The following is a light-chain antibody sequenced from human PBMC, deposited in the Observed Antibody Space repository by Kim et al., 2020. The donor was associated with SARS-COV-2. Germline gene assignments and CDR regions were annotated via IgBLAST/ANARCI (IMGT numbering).Light chain of an antibody. Sequence: GQALTTSWTGTSGDVGGYNSGSWYQQHPGKAPKLMIYDVSERASGVSNRFSGSQSGNTASLTISGLRAEDEADYYCSSHTTSSTYVFGSGTKVTVL. CDR2: DVS. J-gene: IGLJ1*01. CDR1: SGDVGGYNS. V-gene: IGLV2-14*03. CDR3: SSHTTSSTYV.